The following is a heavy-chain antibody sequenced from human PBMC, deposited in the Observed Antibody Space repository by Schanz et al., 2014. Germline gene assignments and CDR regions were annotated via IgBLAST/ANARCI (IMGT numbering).Heavy chain of an antibody. V-gene: IGHV3-66*01. D-gene: IGHD5-12*01. J-gene: IGHJ4*02. CDR1: GFTVSGNH. Sequence: EVQVVESGGGLVQPGGSLRLSCAASGFTVSGNHMSWVRQAPGKGLEWVSLTYRGGSTYYTDSVKGRFTISRDNSKNTGYLQMNSLRAEDTAVYYCARDRGNDLSYYFDYWGQGTLVTVSS. CDR2: TYRGGST. CDR3: ARDRGNDLSYYFDY.